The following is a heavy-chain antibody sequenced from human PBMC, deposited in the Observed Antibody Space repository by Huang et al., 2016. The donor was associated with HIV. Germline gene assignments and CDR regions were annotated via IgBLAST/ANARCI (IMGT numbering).Heavy chain of an antibody. J-gene: IGHJ4*02. CDR1: GGTFRSYA. CDR2: IIPIFGTA. Sequence: QVQLVQSGAEVKKPGSSVKVSCKASGGTFRSYAISWVRQAPGQGLEWMGGIIPIFGTANYAQKFQGRVTITADESTSTAYMELSSLRAEDTAVYYCARVESRRYYDSSGYYYWGQGTLVTVSS. V-gene: IGHV1-69*01. CDR3: ARVESRRYYDSSGYYY. D-gene: IGHD3-22*01.